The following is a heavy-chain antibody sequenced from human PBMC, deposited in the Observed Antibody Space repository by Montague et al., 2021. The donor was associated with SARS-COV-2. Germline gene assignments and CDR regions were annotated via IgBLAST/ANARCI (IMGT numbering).Heavy chain of an antibody. CDR1: GGSISSNNYF. V-gene: IGHV4-39*07. CDR3: ARDVGKGFSGYETEGGFDY. J-gene: IGHJ4*02. CDR2: IYFGAGT. Sequence: SETLSLTCTVSGGSISSNNYFWVRNPPPQGQGLEWIGNIYFGAGTYSTPYIKGPITISVATSQKQFSLKLTSVTAADTAEYWCARDVGKGFSGYETEGGFDYWGQGTLVSVSS. D-gene: IGHD5-12*01.